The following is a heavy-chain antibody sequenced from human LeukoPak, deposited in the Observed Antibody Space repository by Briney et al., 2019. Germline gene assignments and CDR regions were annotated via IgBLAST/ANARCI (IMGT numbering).Heavy chain of an antibody. Sequence: ASVKVSCKASGYTFTSYHMHWVRQAPGQGLEWMGIINPSGGSTSYAQKFQGRVTMTRDTSTSTVYMELSSLRPEDTAVYYCARASSWSRPYYYGKDVWGQGTTVTVSS. CDR2: INPSGGST. D-gene: IGHD2-15*01. J-gene: IGHJ6*02. V-gene: IGHV1-46*01. CDR3: ARASSWSRPYYYGKDV. CDR1: GYTFTSYH.